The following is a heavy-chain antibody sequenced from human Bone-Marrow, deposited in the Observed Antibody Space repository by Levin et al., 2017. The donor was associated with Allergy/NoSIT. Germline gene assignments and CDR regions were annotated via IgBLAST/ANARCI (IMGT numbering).Heavy chain of an antibody. CDR2: ISWDGGTT. D-gene: IGHD2-15*01. Sequence: GGSLRLSCAASGFRFDDFAMHWVRQTPGKGLEWVALISWDGGTTYYADSVKGRFTVSRDNSRNSLYPQMDSLRAEDAAVYFCTKDGNVGYYSYWFDPWGQGTLVTVSS. V-gene: IGHV3-43D*03. J-gene: IGHJ5*02. CDR1: GFRFDDFA. CDR3: TKDGNVGYYSYWFDP.